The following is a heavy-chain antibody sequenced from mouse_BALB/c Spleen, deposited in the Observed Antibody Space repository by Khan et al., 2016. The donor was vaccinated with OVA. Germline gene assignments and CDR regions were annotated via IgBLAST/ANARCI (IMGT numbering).Heavy chain of an antibody. V-gene: IGHV1S137*01. CDR1: GYTFTDYA. D-gene: IGHD3-3*01. J-gene: IGHJ3*01. CDR2: ISTYYGDA. CDR3: ARGGRFAY. Sequence: QVRLQQSGAELVRPGVSVKISCKGSGYTFTDYAMHWVKQSHARSLEWIGVISTYYGDASYNQKFKGKATMTVDRSSSTAYMELARLTSEDSVIYYCARGGRFAYWGQGTLVTVSA.